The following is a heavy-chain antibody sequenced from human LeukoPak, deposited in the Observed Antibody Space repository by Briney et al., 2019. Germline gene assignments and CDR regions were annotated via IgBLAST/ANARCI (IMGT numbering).Heavy chain of an antibody. Sequence: PGGSLRLSCAASGFTFSSYEMNWVRQAPGRGLEWIGYIYYSGSTNYNPSLKSRVTISVATSTNQFSLRLSSVTAADTAVYYCAREGPSVDIYYYYMDVWGKGTTVTVSS. CDR1: GFTFSSYE. J-gene: IGHJ6*03. D-gene: IGHD5-12*01. CDR3: AREGPSVDIYYYYMDV. V-gene: IGHV4-59*01. CDR2: IYYSGST.